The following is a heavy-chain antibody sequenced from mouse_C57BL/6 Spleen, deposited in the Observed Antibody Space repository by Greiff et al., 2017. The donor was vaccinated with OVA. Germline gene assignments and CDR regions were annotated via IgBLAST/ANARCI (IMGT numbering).Heavy chain of an antibody. CDR2: IDHSDSYT. D-gene: IGHD2-12*01. Sequence: VQLQQPGAELVKPGASVKLSCKASGYTFTSYWMQWVKQRPGQGLEWIGEIDHSDSYTNYNQKLKGKATLTVDTAASTADMQLSSLTSEDSAVYYCARGSLYDQVYWGQGTTLTVSS. J-gene: IGHJ2*01. CDR1: GYTFTSYW. CDR3: ARGSLYDQVY. V-gene: IGHV1-50*01.